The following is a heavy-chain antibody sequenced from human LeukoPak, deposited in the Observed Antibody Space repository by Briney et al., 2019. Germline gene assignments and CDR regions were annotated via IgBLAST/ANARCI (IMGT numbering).Heavy chain of an antibody. CDR2: ISYDGSNK. V-gene: IGHV3-30*18. Sequence: GGSLRLSCAASGFTFSSYAMSWVRQAPGKGLEWVAVISYDGSNKYYADSVKGRFTISRDNSKNTLYLQMNSLRAEDTAVYYCAKDFGSSWPAPFDYWGQGTLVTVSS. J-gene: IGHJ4*02. CDR1: GFTFSSYA. CDR3: AKDFGSSWPAPFDY. D-gene: IGHD6-13*01.